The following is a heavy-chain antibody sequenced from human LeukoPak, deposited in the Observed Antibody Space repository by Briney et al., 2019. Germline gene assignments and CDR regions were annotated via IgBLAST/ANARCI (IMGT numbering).Heavy chain of an antibody. J-gene: IGHJ4*02. CDR3: ARAWTLSSSWYVTGY. D-gene: IGHD6-13*01. CDR2: INPNSGGT. Sequence: PWASVKVSCKASGYTFTGYYMHWVRQAPGQGLEWMGWINPNSGGTNYAQKFQGRVTITRDTSISTAYMELSRLRSDDTAVYYCARAWTLSSSWYVTGYWGQGTLVTVSS. V-gene: IGHV1-2*02. CDR1: GYTFTGYY.